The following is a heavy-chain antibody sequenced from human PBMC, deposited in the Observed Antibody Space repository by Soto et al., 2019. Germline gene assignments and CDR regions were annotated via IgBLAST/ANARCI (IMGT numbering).Heavy chain of an antibody. D-gene: IGHD3-16*02. V-gene: IGHV4-34*01. Sequence: PSETLSLTCAVYGGSFSGYYWSWIRQPPGKGLEWIGEINHSGSTNYNPSLKSRVTISVDTSKNQFSLKLSSVTAADTAVYYCARGKAQYYDYVWGSYRQYYFDYWGQGTLVTAPQ. CDR2: INHSGST. J-gene: IGHJ4*02. CDR3: ARGKAQYYDYVWGSYRQYYFDY. CDR1: GGSFSGYY.